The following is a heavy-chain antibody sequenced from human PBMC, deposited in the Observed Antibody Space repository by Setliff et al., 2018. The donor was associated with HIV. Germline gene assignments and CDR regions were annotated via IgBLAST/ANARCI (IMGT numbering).Heavy chain of an antibody. V-gene: IGHV4-34*01. CDR2: INHSGST. CDR3: ARGDGDTMVRGVIIPNWFDP. CDR1: GGSFSAYC. D-gene: IGHD3-10*01. J-gene: IGHJ5*02. Sequence: SETLSLTCAVYGGSFSAYCWSWIRQPPGKGLEWIGEINHSGSTNYNSSLKSRVTMSVDTSKNQFSLKLSSVTAADTAVYYCARGDGDTMVRGVIIPNWFDPWGQGTLVTVSS.